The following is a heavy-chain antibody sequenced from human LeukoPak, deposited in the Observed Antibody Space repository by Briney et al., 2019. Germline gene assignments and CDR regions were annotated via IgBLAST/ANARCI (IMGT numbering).Heavy chain of an antibody. Sequence: PSETLSLTCTVSGGSISSGGYSWSWIRQHPGKGLEWIGYIYYSGSTYYNPSLKSRVTISVDTSKNQFSLKLSSVTAADTAVYYCAREGYSGYDSHGMDVWGQGTTVTVSS. J-gene: IGHJ6*02. CDR1: GGSISSGGYS. D-gene: IGHD5-12*01. CDR3: AREGYSGYDSHGMDV. CDR2: IYYSGST. V-gene: IGHV4-31*03.